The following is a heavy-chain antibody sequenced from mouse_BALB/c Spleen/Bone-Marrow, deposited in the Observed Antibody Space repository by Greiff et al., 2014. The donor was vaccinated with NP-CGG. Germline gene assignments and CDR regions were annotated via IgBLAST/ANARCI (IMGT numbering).Heavy chain of an antibody. D-gene: IGHD1-1*01. V-gene: IGHV14-3*02. CDR1: GFNIKDTY. CDR3: TRPSFYYGSSYWYFDV. CDR2: IDPANGDT. J-gene: IGHJ1*01. Sequence: SGSELVKPGASVKLSCAASGFNIKDTYMHWVKQRPEQGLEWIGRIDPANGDTKYDPKFQGKATITADTSSNTAYLQLSSLTSEHTAVYYCTRPSFYYGSSYWYFDVWGAGTTVTVSS.